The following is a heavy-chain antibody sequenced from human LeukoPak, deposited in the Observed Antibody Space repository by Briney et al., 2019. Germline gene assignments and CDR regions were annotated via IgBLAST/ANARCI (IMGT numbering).Heavy chain of an antibody. V-gene: IGHV3-30*04. CDR1: GFTFSSYA. CDR3: AKEGGASRFDY. CDR2: ISYDGSNK. Sequence: GGSLRLSCAASGFTFSSYAMHWVRQAPGKGLEWVAVISYDGSNKYYADSVKGRFTISRDNSKNTLYLQMNSLRAEDTAVYYCAKEGGASRFDYWGQGTLVTVSS. D-gene: IGHD5-12*01. J-gene: IGHJ4*02.